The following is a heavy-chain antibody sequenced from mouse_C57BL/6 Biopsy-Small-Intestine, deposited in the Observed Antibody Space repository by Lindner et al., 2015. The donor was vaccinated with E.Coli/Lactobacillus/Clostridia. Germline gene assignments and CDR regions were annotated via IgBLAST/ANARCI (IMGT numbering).Heavy chain of an antibody. V-gene: IGHV1-81*01. Sequence: VQLQESGAELARPGASVKLSCKASGYTFTSYGISWVKQRTGQGPEWIGEIYPRSGNTYYNEKFKGKATLTADKSSSTAYMELRSLTSEDSAVYFCARYDYDGRYWYFDVWGTGTTVTVSS. CDR1: GYTFTSYG. J-gene: IGHJ1*03. CDR3: ARYDYDGRYWYFDV. CDR2: IYPRSGNT. D-gene: IGHD2-4*01.